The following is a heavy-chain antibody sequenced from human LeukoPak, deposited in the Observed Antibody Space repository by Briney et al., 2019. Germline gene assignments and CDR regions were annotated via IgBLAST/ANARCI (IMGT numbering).Heavy chain of an antibody. Sequence: ASVTVSCTASGYTFTTYDINWVRQATGQGLEWMGWMNPNSGNTGYAQKFQGRVTMTRNTSISTAYMELSSLRSEDTAVYYCARGPNKSDGGNSGSAWFDPWGQGTLVTVSS. CDR2: MNPNSGNT. J-gene: IGHJ5*02. V-gene: IGHV1-8*01. CDR1: GYTFTTYD. D-gene: IGHD4-23*01. CDR3: ARGPNKSDGGNSGSAWFDP.